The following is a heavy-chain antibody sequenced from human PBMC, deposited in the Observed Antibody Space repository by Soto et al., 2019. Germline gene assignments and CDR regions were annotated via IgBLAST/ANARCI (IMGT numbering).Heavy chain of an antibody. V-gene: IGHV4-39*01. D-gene: IGHD3-3*01. CDR3: ARQRGLRFLEWLSPDYYYYGMDV. J-gene: IGHJ6*02. CDR1: GGSISSSSYY. CDR2: IYYSGST. Sequence: PSETLSLTCTVSGGSISSSSYYWGWIRQPPGKGLEWIGSIYYSGSTYYNPSLKSRVTISVDTSKNQFSLKLSSVTAADTAVYYCARQRGLRFLEWLSPDYYYYGMDVWGQGTTVTVSS.